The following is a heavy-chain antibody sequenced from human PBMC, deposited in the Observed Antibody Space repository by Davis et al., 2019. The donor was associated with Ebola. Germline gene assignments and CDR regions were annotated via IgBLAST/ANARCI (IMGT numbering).Heavy chain of an antibody. J-gene: IGHJ4*02. CDR1: GFTFSNYV. Sequence: PGGSLRLSCVGSGFTFSNYVMNWVRQAPGKGLEWVSSISSSGDTYYADSVKGRFTISRDNAKKSLFLQMSSLGAEDTAVYYCANSPGEYGYSGYDHFDYWGQGTLVTVSS. CDR2: ISSSGDT. CDR3: ANSPGEYGYSGYDHFDY. V-gene: IGHV3-69-1*01. D-gene: IGHD5-12*01.